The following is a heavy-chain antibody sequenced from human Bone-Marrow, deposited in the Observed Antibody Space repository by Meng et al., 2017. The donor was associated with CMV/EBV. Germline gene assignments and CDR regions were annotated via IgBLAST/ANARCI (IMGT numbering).Heavy chain of an antibody. J-gene: IGHJ5*02. Sequence: GGSLRLSCAASGFTFSGSAMHWVRQASGKGLEWVGRIRSKANSYATAYAASVKGRFTISRDDSKNTAYLQMNSLKTEDTAVYYCTRHTGYCSGGSCYPDDPWGPGNLVTVSS. CDR2: IRSKANSYAT. D-gene: IGHD2-15*01. CDR3: TRHTGYCSGGSCYPDDP. CDR1: GFTFSGSA. V-gene: IGHV3-73*01.